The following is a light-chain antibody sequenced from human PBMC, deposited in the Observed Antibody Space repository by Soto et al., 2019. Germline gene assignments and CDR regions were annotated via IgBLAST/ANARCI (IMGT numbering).Light chain of an antibody. CDR1: SSDVGGYNY. CDR3: TSYAGDTSLGV. Sequence: QSALTQPPSASGSPGQSGPISCTGTSSDVGGYNYVSWYQQHPGKAPKLMIYEVSKRPSGVPDRFSGSKSGNTASLTVSGLQAEDEADYYCTSYAGDTSLGVLGGGTKLTVL. CDR2: EVS. V-gene: IGLV2-8*01. J-gene: IGLJ3*02.